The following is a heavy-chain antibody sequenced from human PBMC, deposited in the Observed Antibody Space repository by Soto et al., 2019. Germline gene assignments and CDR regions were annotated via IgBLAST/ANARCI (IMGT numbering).Heavy chain of an antibody. J-gene: IGHJ4*02. CDR1: GYTFTSYY. CDR2: INPSGGRT. V-gene: IGHV1-46*01. D-gene: IGHD5-18*01. Sequence: ASVKVSCKASGYTFTSYYMHWVRRAPGQGLEWMGVINPSGGRTSYAQKFQGRVAMTRDTSTSTVYTELSSLRSEDTAVYYGATVAAIRYSFAYWGKGILVTV. CDR3: ATVAAIRYSFAY.